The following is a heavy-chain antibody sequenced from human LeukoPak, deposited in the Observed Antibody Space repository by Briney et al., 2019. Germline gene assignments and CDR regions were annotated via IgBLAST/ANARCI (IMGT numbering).Heavy chain of an antibody. CDR1: GGSISSSSYY. CDR2: IYYSGST. D-gene: IGHD3-10*01. V-gene: IGHV4-39*07. J-gene: IGHJ5*02. Sequence: SSETLSLTCTVSGGSISSSSYYWGWIRQPPGKGLEWIGSIYYSGSTYYNPSLKSRVTISVDTSKNQFSLKLSSVTAADTAVYYCARGVLLWFGKLLRWFDPWGQGTLVTVSS. CDR3: ARGVLLWFGKLLRWFDP.